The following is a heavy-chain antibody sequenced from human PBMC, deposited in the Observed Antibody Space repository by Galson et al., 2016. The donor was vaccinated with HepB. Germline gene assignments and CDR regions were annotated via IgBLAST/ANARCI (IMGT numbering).Heavy chain of an antibody. CDR2: ISISGGRT. V-gene: IGHV3-23*01. J-gene: IGHJ4*02. CDR1: GFTFSDYA. CDR3: AKRLDYFDY. Sequence: SLRLSCAASGFTFSDYAMTWVRQAPGKGLGWVSGISISGGRTYYADSVKGRFTISRDKSKNTLYLHMNSLRAEDTAVYYCAKRLDYFDYWGQGTLVTVSS.